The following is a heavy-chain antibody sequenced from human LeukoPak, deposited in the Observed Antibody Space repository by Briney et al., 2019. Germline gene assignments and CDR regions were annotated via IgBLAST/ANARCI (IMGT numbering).Heavy chain of an antibody. D-gene: IGHD2-2*02. CDR1: GFTFSSYA. CDR2: ISYDGSNK. J-gene: IGHJ3*02. Sequence: GGSLRLSCAASGFTFSSYAMHWVRQAPGKGLEWVAVISYDGSNKYYADSVKGRFTISRDNSKNTLYLQMNSLRAEDTAVYYCARGSCSSTSCYMGHDAFDIWGQGTMVTVSS. CDR3: ARGSCSSTSCYMGHDAFDI. V-gene: IGHV3-30-3*01.